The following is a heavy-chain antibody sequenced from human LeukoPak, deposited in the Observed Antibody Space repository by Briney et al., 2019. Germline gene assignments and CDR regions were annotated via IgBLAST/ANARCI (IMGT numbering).Heavy chain of an antibody. D-gene: IGHD6-6*01. J-gene: IGHJ4*02. CDR2: INPNSGGT. CDR3: ARVQYSGSAALDY. CDR1: GYTFTGYY. V-gene: IGHV1-2*02. Sequence: TSVKVSCKASGYTFTGYYMHWVRQAPGQGLEWMGWINPNSGGTNYAQKFQGRVTMTSDTSISTAYMELSRLRSDDTAVYYCARVQYSGSAALDYWGQGTLVTVSS.